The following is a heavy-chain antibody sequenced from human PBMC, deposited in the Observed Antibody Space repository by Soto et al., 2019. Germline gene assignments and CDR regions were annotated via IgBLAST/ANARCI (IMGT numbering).Heavy chain of an antibody. CDR1: GGSISSSSYY. J-gene: IGHJ4*02. CDR2: IYYSGST. CDR3: ASYYYDSSGYYYVPGVY. Sequence: SETLSLTCTVSGGSISSSSYYWGWIRQPPGKGLEWIGSIYYSGSTYYNPSLKSRVTISVDTSKNQFSLKLSSVTAADTAVYYCASYYYDSSGYYYVPGVYWGQGTLVTV. D-gene: IGHD3-22*01. V-gene: IGHV4-39*01.